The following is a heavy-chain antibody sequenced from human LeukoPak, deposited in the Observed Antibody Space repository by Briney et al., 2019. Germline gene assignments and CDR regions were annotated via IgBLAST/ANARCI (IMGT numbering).Heavy chain of an antibody. D-gene: IGHD5-12*01. CDR3: ARGFDSKSTYFDY. CDR1: GGSFSGYY. CDR2: ISYSGST. J-gene: IGHJ4*02. Sequence: PSETLSLTCAVYGGSFSGYYWNWIRQPPGKGLEWIGYISYSGSTNYNPSLKSRVTISLDTSKNQFSLKVRSVTAADTAVYYCARGFDSKSTYFDYWGQGTLVTVSS. V-gene: IGHV4-59*01.